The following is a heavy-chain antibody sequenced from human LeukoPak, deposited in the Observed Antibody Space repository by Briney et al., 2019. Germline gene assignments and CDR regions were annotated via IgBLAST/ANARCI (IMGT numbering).Heavy chain of an antibody. V-gene: IGHV5-51*01. D-gene: IGHD5-24*01. J-gene: IGHJ6*03. Sequence: GESLKISXKGSGYSFTSYWIGWVRQMPGKGLEWMGIIYPGDSDTRYSPSFQGQVTISADKSISTAYLQWSSLKASDTAMYYCARSRLTIDYYYYYMDVWGKRTTVTVSS. CDR2: IYPGDSDT. CDR3: ARSRLTIDYYYYYMDV. CDR1: GYSFTSYW.